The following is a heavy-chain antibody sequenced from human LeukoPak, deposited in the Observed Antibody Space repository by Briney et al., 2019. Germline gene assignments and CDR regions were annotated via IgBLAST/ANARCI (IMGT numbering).Heavy chain of an antibody. Sequence: SETLSLTCAVYGGSFSGYYWSWIRQPPGKGLEWIGEINHSGSTNYNPSLKSRVTISVDTSKNQFSLKLSSVTAADTAVYYCARHQGDSSGYLTHPLFDYWGQGTLVTVSS. D-gene: IGHD3-22*01. V-gene: IGHV4-34*01. CDR3: ARHQGDSSGYLTHPLFDY. J-gene: IGHJ4*02. CDR1: GGSFSGYY. CDR2: INHSGST.